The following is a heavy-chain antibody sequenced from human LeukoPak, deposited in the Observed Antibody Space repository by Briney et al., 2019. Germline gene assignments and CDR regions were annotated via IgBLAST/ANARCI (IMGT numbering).Heavy chain of an antibody. CDR1: GFTFSDYS. V-gene: IGHV3-48*04. J-gene: IGHJ6*04. Sequence: PGGSLRLSCAASGFTFSDYSMNWVRQAPGKGLEWIAYINSSSITIYHADSVKGRFSISRDNAKSSVYLQMKSLRGEDTALYYCARSYASGPDRYLDVWGKGTAVTVSS. CDR2: INSSSITI. CDR3: ARSYASGPDRYLDV. D-gene: IGHD3-10*01.